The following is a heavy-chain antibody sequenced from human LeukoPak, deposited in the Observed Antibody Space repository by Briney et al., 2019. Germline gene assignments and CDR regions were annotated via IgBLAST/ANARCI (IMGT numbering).Heavy chain of an antibody. Sequence: SVKVSCKASGGTFSSYAISWVRQAPGQGLEWMGRIIPIFGTANYAQKFQGRVTMTRDTSTSTVYMELSSLRSEDTAVYYCARGYSYGYYFDYWGQGTLVTVSS. J-gene: IGHJ4*02. CDR1: GGTFSSYA. V-gene: IGHV1-69*05. CDR2: IIPIFGTA. CDR3: ARGYSYGYYFDY. D-gene: IGHD5-18*01.